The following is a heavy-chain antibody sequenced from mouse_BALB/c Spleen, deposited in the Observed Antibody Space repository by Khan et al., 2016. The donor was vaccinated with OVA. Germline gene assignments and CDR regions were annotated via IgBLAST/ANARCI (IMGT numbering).Heavy chain of an antibody. V-gene: IGHV3-2*02. CDR2: ISYSGST. Sequence: VQLKESGPGLVKPSQSLSLTCTVTGYSITSDYAWNWIRQFPGNKLEWMGYISYSGSTSYNPSLRSRISITRDTSKNQFFLQLNSVTTEDTATFYCARQNYYGYAMDYWSQGTSVTVSS. CDR1: GYSITSDYA. CDR3: ARQNYYGYAMDY. J-gene: IGHJ4*01. D-gene: IGHD1-1*01.